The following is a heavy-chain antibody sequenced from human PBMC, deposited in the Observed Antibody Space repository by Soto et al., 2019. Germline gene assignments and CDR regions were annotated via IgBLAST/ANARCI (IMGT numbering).Heavy chain of an antibody. Sequence: LRLSCAASGFTFSSYAMSWVRQAPGKGLEWVSVISGSGEITYYADSVKGQFTISRDNSKNTLYLQMNSLRAEDTAVYYCAKRTTGYCSGGICYYFDYWGQGSLVTVSS. D-gene: IGHD2-15*01. V-gene: IGHV3-23*01. CDR3: AKRTTGYCSGGICYYFDY. J-gene: IGHJ4*02. CDR1: GFTFSSYA. CDR2: ISGSGEIT.